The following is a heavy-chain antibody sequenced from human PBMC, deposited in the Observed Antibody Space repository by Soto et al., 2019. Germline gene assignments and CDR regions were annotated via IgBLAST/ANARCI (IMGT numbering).Heavy chain of an antibody. D-gene: IGHD2-21*01. CDR1: GFTFSSYA. CDR3: VRDKQGVNSAYGMDV. Sequence: QVQLVESGGGVVQPGRSLRLSCAASGFTFSSYAMHWVRQAPGKGLEWVAVISYDGNNKYYADSVKGRFTISRDNSKNSLSLERYSVRTVDTAVYLCVRDKQGVNSAYGMDVWGQGPTVAFSS. V-gene: IGHV3-30-3*01. CDR2: ISYDGNNK. J-gene: IGHJ6*02.